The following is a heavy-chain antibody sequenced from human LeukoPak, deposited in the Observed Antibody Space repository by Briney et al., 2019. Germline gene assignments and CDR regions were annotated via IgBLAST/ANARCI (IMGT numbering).Heavy chain of an antibody. Sequence: GGSLRLSCAASGFTFSSYGMHWVRQAPGKGLEWVAVISYDGSNKYYADSVKGRFTISRDNSKNTLYLQMNSLRAEDTAVYYCAEDMVVAATRDHDAFDIWGQGTMVTVSS. D-gene: IGHD2-15*01. J-gene: IGHJ3*02. CDR2: ISYDGSNK. CDR3: AEDMVVAATRDHDAFDI. V-gene: IGHV3-30*18. CDR1: GFTFSSYG.